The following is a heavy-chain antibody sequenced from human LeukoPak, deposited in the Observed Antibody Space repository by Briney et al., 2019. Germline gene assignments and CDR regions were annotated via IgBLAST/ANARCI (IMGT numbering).Heavy chain of an antibody. CDR2: ISYDGSNK. D-gene: IGHD1-26*01. CDR3: AKGNSGTSSYYFGY. CDR1: GFTFSSFA. J-gene: IGHJ4*02. V-gene: IGHV3-30*04. Sequence: GGSLRLSCAASGFTFSSFAMHWVRQAPGKGLEWVAVISYDGSNKYYADSVKGRFTISRDNSKNTLYLQMNSLRAEDTAVYYCAKGNSGTSSYYFGYWGQGTLVTVSS.